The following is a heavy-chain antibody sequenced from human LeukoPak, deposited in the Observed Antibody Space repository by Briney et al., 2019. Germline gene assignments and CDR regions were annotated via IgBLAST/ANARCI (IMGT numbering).Heavy chain of an antibody. CDR3: AQGYSSGWFPY. V-gene: IGHV3-23*01. CDR1: GFIFDDYG. D-gene: IGHD6-19*01. J-gene: IGHJ4*02. Sequence: GGSLRLSCAASGFIFDDYGMSWVRQAPGKGLEWVSAITVSGDTTYYADSVKGRFIISRDNSKNTLYLQMNSLRAEDTAVYYCAQGYSSGWFPYWGQGTLVTVSS. CDR2: ITVSGDTT.